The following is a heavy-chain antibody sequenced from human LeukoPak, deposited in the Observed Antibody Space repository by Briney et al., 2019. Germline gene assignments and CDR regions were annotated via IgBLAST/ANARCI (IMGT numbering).Heavy chain of an antibody. CDR3: AKSYIVATTPLDY. D-gene: IGHD5-12*01. V-gene: IGHV3-9*01. CDR2: ISWNSGSI. J-gene: IGHJ4*02. Sequence: GGSLRLSCAASGFTFDDCAMHWVRQAPGKGLEWVSGISWNSGSIGYADSVKGRFTISRDNAKNSLYLQMNSLRAEDTALYYCAKSYIVATTPLDYWGQGTLVTVSS. CDR1: GFTFDDCA.